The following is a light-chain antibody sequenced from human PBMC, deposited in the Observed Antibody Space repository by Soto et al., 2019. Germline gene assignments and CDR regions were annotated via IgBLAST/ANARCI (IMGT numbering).Light chain of an antibody. CDR3: QQYGSSPPYT. J-gene: IGKJ2*01. CDR1: QSVSSSY. V-gene: IGKV3-20*01. Sequence: EIVLTQSPGTLSLSPGERATLSCRASQSVSSSYLTWYQQKPGQAPRLLIYGASNRATGIPDRFSGSGSGTDFTLTISSLEPEECAVYYCQQYGSSPPYTCGQGTKLEI. CDR2: GAS.